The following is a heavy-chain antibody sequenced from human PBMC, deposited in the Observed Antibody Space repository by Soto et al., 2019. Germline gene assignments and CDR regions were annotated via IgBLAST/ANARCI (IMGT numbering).Heavy chain of an antibody. V-gene: IGHV3-11*06. Sequence: GGSMRLCCAASGVTFSDYYMSWIRQAPGKGLEWVSYISSSSSYTNYADSVKGRFTISRDNAKNSLYLQMNSLRAEDTAVYYCARVLDSSSPVDYWGQGTLVTVSS. CDR1: GVTFSDYY. CDR3: ARVLDSSSPVDY. D-gene: IGHD6-6*01. CDR2: ISSSSSYT. J-gene: IGHJ4*02.